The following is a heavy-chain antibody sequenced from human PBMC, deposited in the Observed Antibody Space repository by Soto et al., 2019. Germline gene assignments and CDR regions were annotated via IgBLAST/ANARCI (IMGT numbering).Heavy chain of an antibody. CDR3: AKDSGYNYGYFRWFDP. J-gene: IGHJ5*02. Sequence: SETLSLTCTVSGGTISNYDWSWIRQPPGRGLEWIGHIFYSGSTNYNPALKSRVTISVDTSKSQFSLKLSSVTAADTAVYYCAKDSGYNYGYFRWFDPWGQGTLVTVSS. CDR1: GGTISNYD. V-gene: IGHV4-59*01. D-gene: IGHD5-18*01. CDR2: IFYSGST.